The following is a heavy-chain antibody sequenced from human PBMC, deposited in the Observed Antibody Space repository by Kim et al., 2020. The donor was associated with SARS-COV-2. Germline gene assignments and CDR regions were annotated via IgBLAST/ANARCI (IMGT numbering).Heavy chain of an antibody. CDR3: ARDSDPDY. V-gene: IGHV1-2*02. Sequence: ASVKVSCKVSGYNFNDHYIHWVRQAPGQGLEWMGWINPNGGETKYAEKFHGKASMTRDMSTNTAYVELYSLSFDDTAVYSCARDSDPDYWGQGTLVTVSS. J-gene: IGHJ4*02. CDR1: GYNFNDHY. CDR2: INPNGGET.